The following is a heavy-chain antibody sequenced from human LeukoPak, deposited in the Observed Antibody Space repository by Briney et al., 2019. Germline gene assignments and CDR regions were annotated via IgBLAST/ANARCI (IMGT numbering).Heavy chain of an antibody. CDR2: INPSGGST. CDR1: GYTFINYY. Sequence: ASVKVSCKASGYTFINYYMHWVRQAPGQGLEWMGIINPSGGSTSYAQKFQGRVTMTRDTSTSTVYMELSSLRSEDTAVYYCARTSSSWLYFDYWGLGALVTVSS. D-gene: IGHD6-13*01. CDR3: ARTSSSWLYFDY. J-gene: IGHJ4*02. V-gene: IGHV1-46*01.